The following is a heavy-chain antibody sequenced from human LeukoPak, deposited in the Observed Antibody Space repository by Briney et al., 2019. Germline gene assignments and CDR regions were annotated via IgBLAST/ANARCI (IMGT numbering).Heavy chain of an antibody. CDR1: GGSTSGYY. D-gene: IGHD3-22*01. J-gene: IGHJ4*02. Sequence: SETLSLTCTVSGGSTSGYYWSWIRRPPGKGLEWIGYIYYSGSTKYNPSLKSRVTISLDTSKYQFSLKLSSVTAADTALYYCARSRQNYYESSGYYFDYWGQGTVVTVSS. V-gene: IGHV4-59*01. CDR2: IYYSGST. CDR3: ARSRQNYYESSGYYFDY.